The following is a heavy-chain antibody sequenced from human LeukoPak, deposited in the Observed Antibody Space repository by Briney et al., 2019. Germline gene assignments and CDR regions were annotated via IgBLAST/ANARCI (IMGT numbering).Heavy chain of an antibody. Sequence: GGSLRLSCAASGFTFSSYAMSWVRQAPGKGLEWVSAISGSGGSTYYADSVKGRFTISRDNSKNTLYLQMNSLRAEDTAVYYCAKDRGGKSHFWSGSNDAFDIWGQGTMVTVSS. CDR1: GFTFSSYA. CDR2: ISGSGGST. CDR3: AKDRGGKSHFWSGSNDAFDI. V-gene: IGHV3-23*01. J-gene: IGHJ3*02. D-gene: IGHD3-3*02.